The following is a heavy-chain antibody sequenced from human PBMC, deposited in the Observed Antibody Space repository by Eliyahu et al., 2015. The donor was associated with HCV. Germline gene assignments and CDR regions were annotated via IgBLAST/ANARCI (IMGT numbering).Heavy chain of an antibody. CDR2: IKSKTDGGTT. J-gene: IGHJ6*03. D-gene: IGHD3-10*01. V-gene: IGHV3-15*01. Sequence: EVQLVESGGGLVKPGGSLXLSCAASGFTFXKAWMSWVRQAPGKGVGWIGRIKSKTDGGTTDYAAPVKGRFTISRDDSKSTLYLQMNSLKTEDTAVYYCTTGAPGGFDYYLDVWGQGTTVTVSS. CDR1: GFTFXKAW. CDR3: TTGAPGGFDYYLDV.